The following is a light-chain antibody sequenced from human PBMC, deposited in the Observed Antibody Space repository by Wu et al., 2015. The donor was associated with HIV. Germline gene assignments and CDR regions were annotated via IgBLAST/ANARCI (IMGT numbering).Light chain of an antibody. CDR1: KSVSSN. CDR3: QQSRT. Sequence: EIVMTQSPATLSVSPGERVTLSCRASKSVSSNLAWYQLKPGQAPRLLIYGASTRATGIPARFSGSGSETEFTLTISSLQSEDFAVYYCQQSRTFGGGTKVEIK. CDR2: GAS. V-gene: IGKV3-15*01. J-gene: IGKJ4*01.